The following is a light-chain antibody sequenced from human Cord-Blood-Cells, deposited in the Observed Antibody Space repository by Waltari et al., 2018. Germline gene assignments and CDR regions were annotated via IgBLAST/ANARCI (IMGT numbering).Light chain of an antibody. Sequence: DIVLPQSPLPLPVTPREPASLSRRSSQSLLPSNGYNFLDWYLHKPGQCPQLLIYLGSDRASGVPDRFSVSGSGTDFTLKISRVGSEDVGVYCCMQALQTPYTFGPGTKVAIK. V-gene: IGKV2-28*01. J-gene: IGKJ2*01. CDR3: MQALQTPYT. CDR1: QSLLPSNGYNF. CDR2: LGS.